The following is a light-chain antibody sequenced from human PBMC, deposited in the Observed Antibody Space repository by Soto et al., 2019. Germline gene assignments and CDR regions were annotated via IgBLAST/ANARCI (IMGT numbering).Light chain of an antibody. CDR1: SSNIGAGYD. Sequence: QSVLTQPPSVSGAPGQRVTISCTGSSSNIGAGYDVHWYQQFPGTAPKVLIYGNNNRPSGVPDRFSGSRSGTSASLAIAELQAEDEAHYYCQSYDSSLSALFGGGTKLTVL. CDR3: QSYDSSLSAL. J-gene: IGLJ2*01. V-gene: IGLV1-40*01. CDR2: GNN.